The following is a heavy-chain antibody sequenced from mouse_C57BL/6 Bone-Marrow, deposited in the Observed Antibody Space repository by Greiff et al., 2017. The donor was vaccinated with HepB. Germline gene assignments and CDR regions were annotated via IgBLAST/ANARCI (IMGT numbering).Heavy chain of an antibody. Sequence: VQLVESGAELVKPGASVKLSCKASGYTFTEYTIHWVKQRSGQGLEWIGWFYPGSGSIKYNEKFKDKATLTADKSSSTVYMELSRLTSEDSAVYFCARHERDYYGSSHWYFDVWGTGTTVTVSS. D-gene: IGHD1-1*01. CDR1: GYTFTEYT. CDR2: FYPGSGSI. V-gene: IGHV1-62-2*01. CDR3: ARHERDYYGSSHWYFDV. J-gene: IGHJ1*03.